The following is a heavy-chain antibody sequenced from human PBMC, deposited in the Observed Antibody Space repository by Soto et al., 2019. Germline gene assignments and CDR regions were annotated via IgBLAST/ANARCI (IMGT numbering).Heavy chain of an antibody. CDR2: ISYNGRNK. Sequence: PGGSLRLSCAASGFTFSFYAIHWVRQAPGKGLEWVAVISYNGRNKHYVDSVKGRFTISRDNSRDTLYLQMDSLRPDDTAVYYCARQAKIGDRSQFYFDSWGQGTLVTSPQ. V-gene: IGHV3-30*04. J-gene: IGHJ4*02. CDR1: GFTFSFYA. CDR3: ARQAKIGDRSQFYFDS. D-gene: IGHD3-16*01.